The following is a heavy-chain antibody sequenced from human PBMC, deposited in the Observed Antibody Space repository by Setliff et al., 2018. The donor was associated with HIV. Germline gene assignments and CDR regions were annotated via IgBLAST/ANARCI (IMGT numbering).Heavy chain of an antibody. D-gene: IGHD3-10*01. CDR1: GFSLATDGVS. V-gene: IGHV2-5*02. J-gene: IGHJ4*01. CDR3: AHVNSLRSVYFDS. CDR2: IYWDGDT. Sequence: SGPTLVNPTETLTLTRAFSGFSLATDGVSLGWIRQPPGEGPEWLALIYWDGDTRYNPSLKGRLTVTKATSNNHVVLMMSHMDPADTATYFCAHVNSLRSVYFDSWGEGMLVTVSS.